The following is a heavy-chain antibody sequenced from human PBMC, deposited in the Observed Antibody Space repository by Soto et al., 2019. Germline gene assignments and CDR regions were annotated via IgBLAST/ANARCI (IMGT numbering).Heavy chain of an antibody. CDR3: AREAGYYGMDV. J-gene: IGHJ6*02. V-gene: IGHV4-31*03. CDR2: IYYSGST. CDR1: GGSISRGGYY. Sequence: PSETLSLTCTVSGGSISRGGYYWSWIRQYPGKGLEWIGYIYYSGSTYYNPSLKSRVTISVDTSKNQFSLKLSSVTAADTAVYYCAREAGYYGMDVWGQGTTVTVSS.